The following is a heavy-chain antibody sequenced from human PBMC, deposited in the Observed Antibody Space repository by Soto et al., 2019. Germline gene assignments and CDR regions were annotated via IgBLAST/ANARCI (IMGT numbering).Heavy chain of an antibody. CDR3: KRQTGDRGIGHCDL. Sequence: EVQLVESGGGLVQPGGSLRLSCAASGFTFSRYWIHWVRQAPGKGLVWVAGINSDGNRTTYADSVKGRFTISRDNAKNTVYLEMNRLRVEDTAVFYCKRQTGDRGIGHCDLWGRGTPVTVSS. V-gene: IGHV3-74*03. CDR1: GFTFSRYW. J-gene: IGHJ2*01. D-gene: IGHD7-27*01. CDR2: INSDGNRT.